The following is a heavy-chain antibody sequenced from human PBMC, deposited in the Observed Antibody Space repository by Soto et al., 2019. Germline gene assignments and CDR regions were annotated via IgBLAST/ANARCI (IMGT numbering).Heavy chain of an antibody. CDR3: ARDVGGDRERFLEWLRPDDYYYGMDV. CDR2: IYSGGST. D-gene: IGHD3-3*01. J-gene: IGHJ6*02. V-gene: IGHV3-53*01. CDR1: GFTVSSSY. Sequence: GGSLRLSCAASGFTVSSSYMSWVRQAAGKGLEWVSFIYSGGSTYYADSVKGRFTISRDNSRNTVYLQMNSLRAEDTAVYYCARDVGGDRERFLEWLRPDDYYYGMDVWGQGTTVTVSS.